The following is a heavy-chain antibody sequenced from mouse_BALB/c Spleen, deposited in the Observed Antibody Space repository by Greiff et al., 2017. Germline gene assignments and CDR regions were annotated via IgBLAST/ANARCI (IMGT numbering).Heavy chain of an antibody. CDR3: ARSGYGYAMDY. J-gene: IGHJ4*01. CDR1: GYAFTNYL. V-gene: IGHV1-54*01. D-gene: IGHD2-2*01. CDR2: INPGSGGT. Sequence: VKLQQSGAELVRPGTSVKVSCKASGYAFTNYLIEWVKQRPGQGLEWIGVINPGSGGTNYNEKFKGKATLTADKSSSTAYMQLSSLTSDDSAVYFCARSGYGYAMDYWGQGTSVTVSS.